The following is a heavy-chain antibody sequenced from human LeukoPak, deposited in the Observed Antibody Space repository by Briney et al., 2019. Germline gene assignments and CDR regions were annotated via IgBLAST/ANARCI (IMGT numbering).Heavy chain of an antibody. Sequence: GGSLRLSCAASGFTFGDFHMNWIRQAPGKGLVWVSYITGSGRTVYYADSVKGRFTISRDNAKNSLYLQMDSLRAEDTAVYYCARDVVHSGMDVWGQGTTVNVSS. D-gene: IGHD6-6*01. V-gene: IGHV3-11*01. CDR2: ITGSGRTV. CDR3: ARDVVHSGMDV. J-gene: IGHJ6*02. CDR1: GFTFGDFH.